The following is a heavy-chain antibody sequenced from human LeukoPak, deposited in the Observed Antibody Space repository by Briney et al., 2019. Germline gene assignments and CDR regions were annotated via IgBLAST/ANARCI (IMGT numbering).Heavy chain of an antibody. CDR2: IYHSGST. D-gene: IGHD3-22*01. V-gene: IGHV4-34*01. J-gene: IGHJ6*02. CDR1: GGSFSGYY. Sequence: SETLSLTCAVYGGSFSGYYWSWIRQPPGKGLEWIGEIYHSGSTNYNPSLKSRVTISVDKSKNQFSLKLSSVTAADTAVYYCARDLDYYDSSGYYHYYYGMDVWGQGTTVTVSS. CDR3: ARDLDYYDSSGYYHYYYGMDV.